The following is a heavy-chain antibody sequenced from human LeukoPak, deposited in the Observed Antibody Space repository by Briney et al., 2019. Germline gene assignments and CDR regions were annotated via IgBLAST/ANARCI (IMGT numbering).Heavy chain of an antibody. J-gene: IGHJ4*02. CDR2: IIPIFGTA. D-gene: IGHD3-9*01. CDR1: GGTFSSYA. V-gene: IGHV1-69*13. CDR3: ARALRYFDWFRFDY. Sequence: SVKVSCKASGGTFSSYAISWVRQAPGQGLEWKGGIIPIFGTANYAQKFQGRVTITADESTSTAYMELRSLRSEDTAVYYCARALRYFDWFRFDYWGQGPLVTVSS.